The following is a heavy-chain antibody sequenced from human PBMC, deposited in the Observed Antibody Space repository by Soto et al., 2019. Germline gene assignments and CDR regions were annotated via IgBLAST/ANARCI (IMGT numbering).Heavy chain of an antibody. V-gene: IGHV4-59*01. CDR1: GDSINSYF. D-gene: IGHD5-18*01. CDR2: ISYSGST. Sequence: SETLSLTCTVSGDSINSYFWSWIRQPPGKGLEWIGYISYSGSTTYSPSLSSLLTISIDTSKNQFSLKLSSVTAADTAVYYCARAHTSGYVFLAYWGQGALVTVSS. J-gene: IGHJ4*02. CDR3: ARAHTSGYVFLAY.